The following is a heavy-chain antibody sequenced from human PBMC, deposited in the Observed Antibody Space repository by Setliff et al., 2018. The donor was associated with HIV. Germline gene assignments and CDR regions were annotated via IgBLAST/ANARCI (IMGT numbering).Heavy chain of an antibody. Sequence: ASVKVSCKTSGYTFTQSHDLHWVRQVPGQGPEWVGWINLVTGKTAYLQKFQGRVIITRETSASTAFMEMSSLRSEDTAVYFCANGGSGGQFDHWGQGTLVTVSS. CDR2: INLVTGKT. D-gene: IGHD3-16*01. CDR1: GYTFTQSHD. V-gene: IGHV1-3*01. CDR3: ANGGSGGQFDH. J-gene: IGHJ4*02.